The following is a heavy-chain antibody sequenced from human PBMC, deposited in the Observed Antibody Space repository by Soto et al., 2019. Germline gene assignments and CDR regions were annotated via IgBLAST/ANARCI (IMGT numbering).Heavy chain of an antibody. CDR2: IYPGDSDI. D-gene: IGHD3-22*01. J-gene: IGHJ3*02. CDR3: ARTSHYDSSGYYDPFDI. Sequence: GESLKISWEGSGCSFTNYGIGWVRKMPGEGLAWMGLIYPGDSDIRYSPSFQGQVTISADKSISTAYLQWGSLKASDTAMYYCARTSHYDSSGYYDPFDIWGQGTMVPGSS. CDR1: GCSFTNYG. V-gene: IGHV5-51*01.